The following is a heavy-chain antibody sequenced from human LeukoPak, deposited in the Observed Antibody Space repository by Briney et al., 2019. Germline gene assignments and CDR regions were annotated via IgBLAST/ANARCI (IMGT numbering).Heavy chain of an antibody. D-gene: IGHD6-19*01. V-gene: IGHV4-34*01. CDR2: INNSGST. CDR1: GGSFSGYY. CDR3: ARGTAGYSSGWNRENWFDP. Sequence: SETLSLTCAVYGGSFSGYYWSWIRQPPGKGLEWIGEINNSGSTNYNPSLKSRVTISVDTSKNQFSLKLSSVTAADTAVYYCARGTAGYSSGWNRENWFDPWGQGTLVTVSS. J-gene: IGHJ5*02.